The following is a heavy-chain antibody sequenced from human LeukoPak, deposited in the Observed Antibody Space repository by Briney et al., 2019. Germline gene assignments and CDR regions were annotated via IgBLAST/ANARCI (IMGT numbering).Heavy chain of an antibody. V-gene: IGHV4-59*08. Sequence: SETLSLTCTDSAGSITGYCWSWIRQPPGKGLEWIGYISNSGTINYNPSLKSRVTMSGDTSKNQFSLRLSSVTAADSAVYYCARRGFLDYWGQGILVTVSS. CDR1: AGSITGYC. J-gene: IGHJ4*02. D-gene: IGHD6-25*01. CDR2: ISNSGTI. CDR3: ARRGFLDY.